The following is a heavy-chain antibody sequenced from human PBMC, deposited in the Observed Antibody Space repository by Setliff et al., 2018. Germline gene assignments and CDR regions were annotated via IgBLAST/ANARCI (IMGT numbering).Heavy chain of an antibody. CDR2: IDPKSGRT. V-gene: IGHV1-2*02. Sequence: KVSCKTSGYPFVGYFIYWMRQAPGQGLEWVGWIDPKSGRTKYAVKFQGRVTMTRDTSSSTIYMEVNSLTSDDTAVYFCAKQGDLAFDYWGRGTQVTVSS. CDR1: GYPFVGYF. CDR3: AKQGDLAFDY. D-gene: IGHD3-16*01. J-gene: IGHJ4*02.